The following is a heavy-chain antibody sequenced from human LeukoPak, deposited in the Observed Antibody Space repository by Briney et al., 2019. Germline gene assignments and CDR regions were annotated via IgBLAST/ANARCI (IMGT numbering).Heavy chain of an antibody. V-gene: IGHV3-23*01. CDR1: GFTFSSAA. J-gene: IGHJ4*02. CDR3: AKGPQLYSGYHPDY. CDR2: ITGSDDAT. Sequence: GGSLRLSCAASGFTFSSAAMTWVRQAPGKGPEWVSTITGSDDATYYADSVKGRFTISRDFSRNTVGLQMNSLRTEDTAIYYCAKGPQLYSGYHPDYWGQGTLVTVSS. D-gene: IGHD5-12*01.